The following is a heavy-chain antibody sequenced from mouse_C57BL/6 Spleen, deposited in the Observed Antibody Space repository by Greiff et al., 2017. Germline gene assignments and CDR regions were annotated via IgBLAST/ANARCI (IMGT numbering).Heavy chain of an antibody. CDR2: IDPANGNS. J-gene: IGHJ4*01. V-gene: IGHV14-3*01. Sequence: DVKLQESVAELVRPGASVKLSCTASGFNIKNTYMHWVKQRPEQGLEWIGRIDPANGNSTYAPKFPGKATITADTSSNTAYLQLSSLTSEDTAIYYCARDYGSSPYYYAMDYWGQGTSVTVSS. CDR3: ARDYGSSPYYYAMDY. CDR1: GFNIKNTY. D-gene: IGHD1-1*01.